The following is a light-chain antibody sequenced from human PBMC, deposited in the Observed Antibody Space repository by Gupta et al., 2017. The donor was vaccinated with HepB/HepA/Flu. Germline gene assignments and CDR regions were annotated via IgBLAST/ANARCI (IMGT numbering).Light chain of an antibody. Sequence: QSALTQPPSVSGSPGQSVTISFTGTSSDVGSYNRVSWYQQPPGTAPKLIIYEVSNRPSGVPDRFSGSKSGNTASLTISGLQAEDEADYYCTSYTTSSTFDVVFGGGTKLTVL. CDR1: SSDVGSYNR. J-gene: IGLJ2*01. CDR3: TSYTTSSTFDVV. CDR2: EVS. V-gene: IGLV2-18*02.